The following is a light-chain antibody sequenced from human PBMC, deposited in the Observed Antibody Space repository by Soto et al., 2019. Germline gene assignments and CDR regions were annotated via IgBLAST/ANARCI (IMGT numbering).Light chain of an antibody. Sequence: DIQMTQSPSSLSASVGDRVTITCRASQSISNYLNWYQHKPGKAPELLIYAASSLQSGVPSRFSGSESGTDFTLTINSLQPEDFATYYCQQSYTSPTFGQGTRLEIK. CDR1: QSISNY. CDR2: AAS. V-gene: IGKV1-39*01. J-gene: IGKJ5*01. CDR3: QQSYTSPT.